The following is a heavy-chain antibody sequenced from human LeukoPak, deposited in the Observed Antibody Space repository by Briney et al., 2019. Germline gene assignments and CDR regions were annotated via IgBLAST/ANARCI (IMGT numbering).Heavy chain of an antibody. J-gene: IGHJ6*03. D-gene: IGHD6-13*01. CDR1: GFTFSSYS. V-gene: IGHV3-21*01. Sequence: GGSLRLSCAASGFTFSSYSMNWVRQAPGKGLEWVSSISSSSSYIYYADSVKGRFTISRDNAKNSLYLQMNSLRAEDTAVYYCARGSSSWYKGDYYYYIDVWGKGTTVTVSS. CDR2: ISSSSSYI. CDR3: ARGSSSWYKGDYYYYIDV.